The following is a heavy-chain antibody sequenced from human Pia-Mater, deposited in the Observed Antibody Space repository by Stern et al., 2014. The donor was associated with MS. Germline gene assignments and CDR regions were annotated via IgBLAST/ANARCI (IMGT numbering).Heavy chain of an antibody. J-gene: IGHJ4*02. D-gene: IGHD6-13*01. CDR2: ISAYNGNT. CDR3: ARDSGYSSSWYPWYFDY. Sequence: VQLEESGAEVKKPGASVKVSCKASGYTFTSYGISWVRQAPGQGLEWMGWISAYNGNTNYAQKLQGRATMTTDTSTSTAYMELRSLRSDDTAVYYCARDSGYSSSWYPWYFDYWGQGTLVTVSS. CDR1: GYTFTSYG. V-gene: IGHV1-18*01.